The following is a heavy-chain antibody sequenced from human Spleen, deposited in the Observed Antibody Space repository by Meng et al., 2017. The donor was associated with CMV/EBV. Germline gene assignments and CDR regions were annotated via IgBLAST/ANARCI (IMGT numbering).Heavy chain of an antibody. J-gene: IGHJ6*02. V-gene: IGHV4-4*02. D-gene: IGHD3-3*01. Sequence: GSLRLSCAVSGGSISSSNWWCWGRQPPGKGLEWRGEVYHSGSTNYYTPLKSRVTISVDKSKNQYSLKLSSVTAADTAVYYCARDSRDLDWLRGGMDVWGQGTTVTVSS. CDR2: VYHSGST. CDR1: GGSISSSNW. CDR3: ARDSRDLDWLRGGMDV.